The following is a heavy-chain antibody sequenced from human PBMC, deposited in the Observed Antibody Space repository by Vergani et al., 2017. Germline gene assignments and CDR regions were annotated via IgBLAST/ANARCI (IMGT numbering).Heavy chain of an antibody. J-gene: IGHJ4*02. CDR3: AREAVPTYYDFWSGRVHFDY. CDR2: IYTSGST. CDR1: GGSISSYY. D-gene: IGHD3-3*01. V-gene: IGHV4-4*07. Sequence: QVQLQESGPGLVKPSETLSLTCTVSGGSISSYYWSWIRQPAWKGLEWIGRIYTSGSTNYNPSLKSRVTMSVDTSKNQFSLKLSSVTAADTAVYYCAREAVPTYYDFWSGRVHFDYWGQGTLVTVSS.